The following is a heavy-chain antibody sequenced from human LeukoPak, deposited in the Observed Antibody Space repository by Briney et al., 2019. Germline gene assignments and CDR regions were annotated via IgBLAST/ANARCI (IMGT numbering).Heavy chain of an antibody. D-gene: IGHD5-24*01. CDR1: GYTFTGYY. V-gene: IGHV1-2*06. Sequence: GASVKVSCKASGYTFTGYYMNWVRQAPGQGLEWMGRINPNTGGTNYAQNFQGSVPMTRDTSITTVYMELSRLRSDDTAVYYCARVGDGLNDGFDIWGQGTMVTVSS. CDR3: ARVGDGLNDGFDI. CDR2: INPNTGGT. J-gene: IGHJ3*02.